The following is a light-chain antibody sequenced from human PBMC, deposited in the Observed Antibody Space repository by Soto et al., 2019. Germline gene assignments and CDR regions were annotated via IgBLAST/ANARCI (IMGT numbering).Light chain of an antibody. CDR1: QSVNNY. Sequence: EIVLTQSPATLSLSPGERATLSCRASQSVNNYLAWYQQKPGQAPRLLVYDASTRATGIPARFSGSGSGTAFTLTISSLEPEDLAVYYCQQRSKWPPGYSFGQGTKLEIK. CDR3: QQRSKWPPGYS. CDR2: DAS. J-gene: IGKJ2*03. V-gene: IGKV3-11*01.